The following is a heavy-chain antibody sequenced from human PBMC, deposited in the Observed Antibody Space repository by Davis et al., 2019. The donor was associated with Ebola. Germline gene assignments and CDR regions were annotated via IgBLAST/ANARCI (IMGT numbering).Heavy chain of an antibody. CDR3: ARSIAVPGTEYYFDY. V-gene: IGHV4-34*01. J-gene: IGHJ4*02. CDR1: GGSFSGYY. CDR2: INHSGST. D-gene: IGHD6-19*01. Sequence: GSLRLSCAVYGGSFSGYYWSWIRQPPGKGLEWIGEINHSGSTNYNPSLKSRVSVSVDTSKNQFSLKLSSVTAADTAVYYCARSIAVPGTEYYFDYWGQGTLVTVSS.